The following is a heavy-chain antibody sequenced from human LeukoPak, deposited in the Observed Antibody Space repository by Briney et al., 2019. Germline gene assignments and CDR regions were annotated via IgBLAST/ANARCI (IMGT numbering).Heavy chain of an antibody. CDR1: GYTFTSYD. D-gene: IGHD2-8*01. CDR3: ARVLPSVSPYNWFDP. CDR2: ISAYNGNT. J-gene: IGHJ5*02. V-gene: IGHV1-18*01. Sequence: GASVKVSCKASGYTFTSYDINWVRQAPGQGLEWMGWISAYNGNTNYAQKLQGRVTMTTDTSTSTAYMELRSLRSDDTAVYYCARVLPSVSPYNWFDPWGQGTLVTVSS.